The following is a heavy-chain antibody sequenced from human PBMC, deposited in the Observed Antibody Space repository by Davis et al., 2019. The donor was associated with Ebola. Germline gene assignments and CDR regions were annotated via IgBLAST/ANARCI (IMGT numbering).Heavy chain of an antibody. Sequence: PGGSLRLSCAASVFTFSNYWMYWVLQAPGEGLLCVSRINSDGTFTTYADSVKGRFTITRDNANNIVYLQMNSLRAEDTAVYYCARVITFGGVIVGDAFDIWGQGTMVTVSS. CDR3: ARVITFGGVIVGDAFDI. CDR2: INSDGTFT. V-gene: IGHV3-74*01. J-gene: IGHJ3*02. CDR1: VFTFSNYW. D-gene: IGHD3-16*02.